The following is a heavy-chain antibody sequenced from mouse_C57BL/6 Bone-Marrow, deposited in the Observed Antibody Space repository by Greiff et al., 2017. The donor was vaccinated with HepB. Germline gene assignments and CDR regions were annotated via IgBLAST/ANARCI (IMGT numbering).Heavy chain of an antibody. Sequence: QVHVKQSGAELVRPGASVTLSCKASGYTFTDYEMHWVKQTPVHGLEWIGAIDPETGGTAYNQKFKGKAILTADKSSSTAYMELRSLTSEDSAVYYCTRGGYYDGGDWYFDVWGTGTTVTVSS. V-gene: IGHV1-15*01. CDR1: GYTFTDYE. CDR3: TRGGYYDGGDWYFDV. D-gene: IGHD1-1*01. J-gene: IGHJ1*03. CDR2: IDPETGGT.